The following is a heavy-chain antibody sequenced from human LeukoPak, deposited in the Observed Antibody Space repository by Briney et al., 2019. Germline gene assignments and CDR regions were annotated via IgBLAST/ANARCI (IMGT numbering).Heavy chain of an antibody. CDR2: INPNSGGT. Sequence: ASVKVSCKASGYTFTGYYMHWVRQAPGQGLEWMGWINPNSGGTNYAQKFQGRVTMTKDTSISTAYMELSRLRSDDTAVYYCARWFGGLSFHYYYNYGMDVWGQGTTVTVSS. D-gene: IGHD3-10*01. J-gene: IGHJ6*02. V-gene: IGHV1-2*02. CDR3: ARWFGGLSFHYYYNYGMDV. CDR1: GYTFTGYY.